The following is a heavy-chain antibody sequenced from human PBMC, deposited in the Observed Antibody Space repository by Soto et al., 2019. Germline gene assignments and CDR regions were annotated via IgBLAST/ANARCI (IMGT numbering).Heavy chain of an antibody. D-gene: IGHD2-15*01. V-gene: IGHV3-30*03. J-gene: IGHJ3*02. CDR2: ISYDGSNK. Sequence: QVQLVESGGGVVQPGRSLRLSCAASGFTFISYGMHWVRQAPGKGLEWVAVISYDGSNKYYADSVKGRFTISRDNSKTTLYLQMNILRAEDTAVYYCAAELGRGGRGGFDIWGQGTMVTVSS. CDR1: GFTFISYG. CDR3: AAELGRGGRGGFDI.